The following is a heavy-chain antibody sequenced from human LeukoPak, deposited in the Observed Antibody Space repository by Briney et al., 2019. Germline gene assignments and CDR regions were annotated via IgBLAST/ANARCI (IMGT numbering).Heavy chain of an antibody. J-gene: IGHJ3*01. V-gene: IGHV3-30*04. CDR2: ISRDELDK. D-gene: IGHD6-13*01. Sequence: PGGSLRLSCAASEFTFSTYAMQWVRQAPGKGPEGLAVISRDELDKYYADSVRGRFTISRYNTRATLYLQMNSLREEDMGFYFCARAVRAPGTPENGFDLWGQGTMVTVSS. CDR3: ARAVRAPGTPENGFDL. CDR1: EFTFSTYA.